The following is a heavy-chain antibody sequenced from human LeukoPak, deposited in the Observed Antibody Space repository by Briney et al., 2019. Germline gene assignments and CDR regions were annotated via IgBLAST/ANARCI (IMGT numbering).Heavy chain of an antibody. V-gene: IGHV3-21*04. Sequence: PGGSLRLSCAASGFTFSSYSMNWVRQAPGKGLEWVSSISSSSSYIYYAYSVKGRFTISRDNAKNSLYLQMNSLRAEDTALYYCAKDIFTGIAAAGAIDYWGQGTLVTVSS. CDR1: GFTFSSYS. D-gene: IGHD6-13*01. CDR2: ISSSSSYI. J-gene: IGHJ4*02. CDR3: AKDIFTGIAAAGAIDY.